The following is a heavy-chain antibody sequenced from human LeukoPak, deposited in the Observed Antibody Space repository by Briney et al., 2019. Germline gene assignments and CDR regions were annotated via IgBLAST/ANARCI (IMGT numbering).Heavy chain of an antibody. D-gene: IGHD6-13*01. V-gene: IGHV4-4*07. J-gene: IGHJ6*02. CDR3: AREEAAAGHNYYYYYGMDV. CDR1: GGSISSYY. CDR2: IYTSGST. Sequence: PSETLSLTCTVSGGSISSYYWSWTRQPAGKGLEWIGRIYTSGSTNYNPSLKSRVTMSVDTSKNQFSLKLSSVTAADTAVYYCAREEAAAGHNYYYYYGMDVWGQGTTVTVSS.